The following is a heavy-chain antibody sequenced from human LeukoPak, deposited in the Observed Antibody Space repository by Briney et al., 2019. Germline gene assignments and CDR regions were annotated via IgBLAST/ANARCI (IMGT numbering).Heavy chain of an antibody. CDR3: AGQWELPIDY. CDR2: IYHSGST. D-gene: IGHD1-26*01. V-gene: IGHV4-38-2*01. CDR1: GYSISSGYY. Sequence: SQTLSLTCAVSGYSISSGYYWGWIRQPPGKGLEWIGSIYHSGSTYYNPSLKSRVTISVDTSKNQFSLKLSSVTAADTAVYYCAGQWELPIDYWGQGTLVTVSS. J-gene: IGHJ4*02.